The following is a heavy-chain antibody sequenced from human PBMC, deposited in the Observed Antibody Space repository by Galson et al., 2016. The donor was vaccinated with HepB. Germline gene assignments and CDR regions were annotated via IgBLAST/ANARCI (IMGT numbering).Heavy chain of an antibody. V-gene: IGHV1-3*01. D-gene: IGHD1-26*01. CDR3: ARGIKGDYYGH. CDR1: GYSFSVYA. Sequence: SVKVSCKASGYSFSVYAIHWVRQAPGQGLEWLGWIYPGNGNTKSSQKFQDGVTFTRDISATTAYMELSSLRSDDTAVFFCARGIKGDYYGHWGQGTLVTVSS. J-gene: IGHJ4*02. CDR2: IYPGNGNT.